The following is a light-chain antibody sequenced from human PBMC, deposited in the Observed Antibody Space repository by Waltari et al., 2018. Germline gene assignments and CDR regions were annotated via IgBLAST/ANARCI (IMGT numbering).Light chain of an antibody. J-gene: IGLJ2*01. Sequence: QSVLTQPPSASGTPGQRVTISCSGSASNIGGNLVNWYQQLPGKAPKLLTYRSVHRPPGVPDRFSASKTGTSASLAISGLQSEDEADYSCQSYDSSLSGVVFGGGTKLTVL. CDR1: ASNIGGNL. CDR3: QSYDSSLSGVV. V-gene: IGLV1-44*01. CDR2: RSV.